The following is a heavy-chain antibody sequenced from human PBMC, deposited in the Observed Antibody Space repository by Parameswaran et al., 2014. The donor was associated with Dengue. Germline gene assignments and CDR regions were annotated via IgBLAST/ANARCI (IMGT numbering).Heavy chain of an antibody. J-gene: IGHJ3*02. V-gene: IGHV1-69*01. CDR2: IIPIFGTA. D-gene: IGHD2-2*01. CDR3: ARDHCSSTSCYHAFDI. Sequence: VRQAPGKGLEWMGGIIPIFGTANYAQKFQGRVTITADESTSTAYMELSSLRSEDTAVYYCARDHCSSTSCYHAFDIWGQGTRVTVSS.